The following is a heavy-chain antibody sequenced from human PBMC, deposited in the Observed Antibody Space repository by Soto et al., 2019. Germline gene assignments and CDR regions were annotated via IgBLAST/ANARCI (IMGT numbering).Heavy chain of an antibody. Sequence: QLQLQESGSGLVKPSQTLSLTCAVSGGSVSGGGYSWSWIRQPPGKGLEWIGYIWLRGSAYYNPSLKSRVTISIDRSKNQFSLRLSSVTAADTAVYYCARGGDYFDYWGQGTLVTVSS. CDR1: GGSVSGGGYS. J-gene: IGHJ4*02. CDR3: ARGGDYFDY. CDR2: IWLRGSA. V-gene: IGHV4-30-2*01.